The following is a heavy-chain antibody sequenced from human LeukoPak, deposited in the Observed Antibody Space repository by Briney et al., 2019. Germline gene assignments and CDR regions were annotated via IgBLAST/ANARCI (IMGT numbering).Heavy chain of an antibody. Sequence: PGGSLRLSCAASGFTFSSYAMSWVRQAPGKGLEWVSAISGSGGSTYYADSVKGRFTISRDNSKNTLYLQMNSLRAEDTAVYYCAKIKGGYCSSTTCYGWYFDLWGRGTLVTVSS. CDR2: ISGSGGST. CDR1: GFTFSSYA. CDR3: AKIKGGYCSSTTCYGWYFDL. V-gene: IGHV3-23*01. J-gene: IGHJ2*01. D-gene: IGHD2-2*01.